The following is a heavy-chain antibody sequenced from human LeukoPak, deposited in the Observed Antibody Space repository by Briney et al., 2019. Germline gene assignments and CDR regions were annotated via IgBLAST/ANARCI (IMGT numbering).Heavy chain of an antibody. Sequence: PGGSLRLSCAASGFTFSSYSMNWVRQAPGKGLEWVSSISSSSSYIYYADSVKGRFTISRDNSKNTLYLQMNSLRAEDTAVYYCARPYGSGSYSSWFDPWGQGPLVTVSS. CDR3: ARPYGSGSYSSWFDP. D-gene: IGHD3-10*01. J-gene: IGHJ5*02. V-gene: IGHV3-21*01. CDR2: ISSSSSYI. CDR1: GFTFSSYS.